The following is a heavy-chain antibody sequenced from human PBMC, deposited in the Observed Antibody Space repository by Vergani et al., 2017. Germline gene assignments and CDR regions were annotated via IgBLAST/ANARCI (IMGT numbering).Heavy chain of an antibody. CDR1: GFTFSSYG. Sequence: QVQLVESGGGVVQPGRSLRLSCAASGFTFSSYGMHWVRQAPGKGLEWVAVIWYDGSNKYYADSVKGRFTISRDNSKNTLYLQMSSLRAEDTAVYYCARDWDDYSGDSNWFAPWGQGTLVTVSS. V-gene: IGHV3-33*01. CDR2: IWYDGSNK. J-gene: IGHJ5*02. D-gene: IGHD4-23*01. CDR3: ARDWDDYSGDSNWFAP.